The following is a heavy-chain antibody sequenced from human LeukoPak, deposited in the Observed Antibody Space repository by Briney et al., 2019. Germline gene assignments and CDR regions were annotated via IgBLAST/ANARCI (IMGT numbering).Heavy chain of an antibody. CDR3: ARDEYNWNVDAFDI. CDR1: GFTFSTNW. V-gene: IGHV3-7*01. J-gene: IGHJ3*02. CDR2: IKEDGSEK. Sequence: GGSLRLSCAASGFTFSTNWMSWVRQAPGKGLEWVANIKEDGSEKYYVDSVKGRFTISRDNAKNSLYLQMNSPRAEDTAVYYCARDEYNWNVDAFDIWGQGTVVTVSS. D-gene: IGHD1-20*01.